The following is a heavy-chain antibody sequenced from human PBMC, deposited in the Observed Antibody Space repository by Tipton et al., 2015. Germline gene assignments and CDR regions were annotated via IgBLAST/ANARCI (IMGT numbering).Heavy chain of an antibody. Sequence: TLSLTCTVSDGSISAYYWSWIRQPPGKGLEWIGFIYYSGTSIYSPSLEGRVTMSVDTAKKQFSLKLASVTAADTAMYYCARAQGSAAPFDYWGQGTLVTVSS. CDR3: ARAQGSAAPFDY. J-gene: IGHJ4*02. V-gene: IGHV4-59*01. CDR2: IYYSGTS. D-gene: IGHD6-13*01. CDR1: DGSISAYY.